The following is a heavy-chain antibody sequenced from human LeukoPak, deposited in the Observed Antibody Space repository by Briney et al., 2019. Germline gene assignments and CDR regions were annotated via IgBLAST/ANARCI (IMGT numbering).Heavy chain of an antibody. D-gene: IGHD3-9*01. CDR3: AADRHFDWFKYAFDI. CDR1: GYTFTSYG. Sequence: ASVKVSCKASGYTFTSYGISWVRQAPGQGLEWMGWISAYNGNTNYAQKLQGRVTMTTDTSTSTAYMELRSLRSDDTAVYYCAADRHFDWFKYAFDIWGQGTMVTVSS. J-gene: IGHJ3*02. CDR2: ISAYNGNT. V-gene: IGHV1-18*01.